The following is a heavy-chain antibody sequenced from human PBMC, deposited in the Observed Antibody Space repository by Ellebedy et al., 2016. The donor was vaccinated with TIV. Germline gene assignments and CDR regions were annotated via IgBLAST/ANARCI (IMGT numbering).Heavy chain of an antibody. CDR3: ARGGVDTAMVDYYYYGMDV. J-gene: IGHJ6*02. V-gene: IGHV3-13*01. Sequence: GESLKISXAASGFTFSSYDMHWVRQATGKGLEWVSAIGTAGDTYYPGSVKGRFIISRENAKNSLYLQMNGLRAGDTAVYYCARGGVDTAMVDYYYYGMDVWGQGTTVTVSS. CDR1: GFTFSSYD. CDR2: IGTAGDT. D-gene: IGHD5-18*01.